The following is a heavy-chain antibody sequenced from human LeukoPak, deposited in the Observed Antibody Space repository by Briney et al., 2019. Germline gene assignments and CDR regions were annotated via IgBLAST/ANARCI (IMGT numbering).Heavy chain of an antibody. V-gene: IGHV1-24*01. CDR3: ATADNWNPTGGYGMDV. D-gene: IGHD1-1*01. CDR2: FDPEDGET. CDR1: GYTLTELS. Sequence: ASVKVSCKVSGYTLTELSMHWVRQAPGKGLEWMGGFDPEDGETIHAQKFQGRVTMTEDTSTDTAYMELSSLRSEDTAVYYCATADNWNPTGGYGMDVWGKGTTVTVSS. J-gene: IGHJ6*04.